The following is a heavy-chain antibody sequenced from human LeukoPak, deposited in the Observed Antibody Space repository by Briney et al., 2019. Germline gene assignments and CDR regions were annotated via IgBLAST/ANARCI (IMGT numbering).Heavy chain of an antibody. J-gene: IGHJ6*02. CDR2: IYSGGIT. CDR1: GFIVSSNY. CDR3: ARVRRFVVVVAANPYYYGMDV. V-gene: IGHV3-53*01. D-gene: IGHD2-15*01. Sequence: GGSLRLSCAASGFIVSSNYMSWVRQAPGKGLEWVSVIYSGGITYYADSVKGRFTISRDNSKNTLYLQMNSLRGEDTAVYYCARVRRFVVVVAANPYYYGMDVWGQGTTVTVSS.